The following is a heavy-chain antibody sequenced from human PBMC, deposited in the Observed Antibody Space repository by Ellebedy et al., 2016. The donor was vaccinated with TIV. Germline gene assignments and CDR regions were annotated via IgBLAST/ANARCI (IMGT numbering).Heavy chain of an antibody. CDR3: AKDHYTGGYDY. Sequence: GGSLRLSCTASGFTFSTYAMGWVRQAPGKGLEWVSSIVNSGDKTYYPDSVKGRFTISRDNSKSTLYLQMDSLRVEDTAVYYCAKDHYTGGYDYWGQGTLVTVSS. CDR2: IVNSGDKT. V-gene: IGHV3-23*01. J-gene: IGHJ4*02. CDR1: GFTFSTYA. D-gene: IGHD1-26*01.